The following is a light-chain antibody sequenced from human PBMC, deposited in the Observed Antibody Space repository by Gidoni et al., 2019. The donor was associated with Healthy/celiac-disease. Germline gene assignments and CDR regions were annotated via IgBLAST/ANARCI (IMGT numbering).Light chain of an antibody. CDR2: AAS. V-gene: IGKV1-39*01. Sequence: DIPMTQSPSSLSASVGDRVTITCRASQSISSYLNWYQQKPGKAPKLLIYAASSLQSGVPSRFSVSGSGTDFTLTISSLQPEDFATYYCQQSYSTPLTFXGXTKVEIK. CDR3: QQSYSTPLT. J-gene: IGKJ4*01. CDR1: QSISSY.